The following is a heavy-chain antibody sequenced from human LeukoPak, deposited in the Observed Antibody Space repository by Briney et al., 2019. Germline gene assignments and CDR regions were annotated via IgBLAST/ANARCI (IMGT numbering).Heavy chain of an antibody. Sequence: PSETLSLTCAVSGGSISSGGYSWSWIRQPPGKGLEWIGYIYHSGSTYYNPSLKSRVTISVDRSKNQFSLKLSSVTAADTAVYYCARGGTWRWGRWSAFDIWGQGTMVTVSS. CDR1: GGSISSGGYS. J-gene: IGHJ3*02. D-gene: IGHD5-24*01. CDR3: ARGGTWRWGRWSAFDI. V-gene: IGHV4-30-2*01. CDR2: IYHSGST.